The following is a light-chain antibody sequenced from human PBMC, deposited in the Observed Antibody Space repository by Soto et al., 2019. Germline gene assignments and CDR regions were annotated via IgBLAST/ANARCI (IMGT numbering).Light chain of an antibody. CDR3: SSYTNINTRACV. V-gene: IGLV1-40*01. Sequence: QSVLTQPPSVSGAPGQRVTISCSGSSSDIGAGFDVHWYQHLPGTAPKLLIYGNTNRPSGVPGRFSGSKSGNTASLTISGLQAEDEAEYYCSSYTNINTRACVFGTGTKLTVL. CDR1: SSDIGAGFD. J-gene: IGLJ1*01. CDR2: GNT.